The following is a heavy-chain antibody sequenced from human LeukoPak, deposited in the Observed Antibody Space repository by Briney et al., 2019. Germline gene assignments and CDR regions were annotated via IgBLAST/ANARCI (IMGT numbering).Heavy chain of an antibody. J-gene: IGHJ4*02. CDR3: ARRASGHGDYDY. D-gene: IGHD4-17*01. Sequence: PSETLSLTCAVHGGSFSGYYWSWVRQPPGKGLEWIGEINHSGSTNYNPSLKSRVTFSADTSNNHFSLKLSSVTAADTAVYYCARRASGHGDYDYWGQGTLVTVSS. CDR2: INHSGST. CDR1: GGSFSGYY. V-gene: IGHV4-34*01.